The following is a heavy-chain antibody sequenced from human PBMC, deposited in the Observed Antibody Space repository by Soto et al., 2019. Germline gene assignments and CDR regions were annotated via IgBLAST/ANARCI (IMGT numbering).Heavy chain of an antibody. CDR2: IYSGGST. V-gene: IGHV3-66*01. J-gene: IGHJ4*02. CDR1: GFTVSSYY. D-gene: IGHD2-15*01. Sequence: HPGGSLRLSCAASGFTVSSYYMTWVRQAPGKGLEWVSVIYSGGSTNYADSVKGRFTISRDDSKNTLFLQMNSLRAEDTAVYYCATAKLLLPWLFDYWGQGTLVTVSS. CDR3: ATAKLLLPWLFDY.